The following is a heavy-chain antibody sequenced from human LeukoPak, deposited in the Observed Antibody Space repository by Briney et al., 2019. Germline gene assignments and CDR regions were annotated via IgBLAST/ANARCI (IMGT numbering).Heavy chain of an antibody. D-gene: IGHD5-12*01. V-gene: IGHV4-59*08. Sequence: SETLSLTCTVSSGSISSYYWSWIRQPPGKGLEWIAYISYSGSTNNNPSLRSRVTISLDTSKNHFSLKLSSVTAADTAVYYCARQNSGYDLGPFAYWGQGTLVTVSS. CDR2: ISYSGST. CDR3: ARQNSGYDLGPFAY. CDR1: SGSISSYY. J-gene: IGHJ4*02.